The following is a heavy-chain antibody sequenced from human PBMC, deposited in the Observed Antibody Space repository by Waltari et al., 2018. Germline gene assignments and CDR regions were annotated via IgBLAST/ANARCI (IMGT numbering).Heavy chain of an antibody. D-gene: IGHD3-10*01. CDR3: ARELYGSYIEY. CDR1: GYSLTSYG. CDR2: ISASNGNP. V-gene: IGHV1-18*01. Sequence: QVQLVQSGGEVKKPGASVTVSCKASGYSLTSYGISWVRQAPGRGLEWMGWISASNGNPNYAQRLQGRITLTSDTSTSTAYMELRSLRSDDTAVYYCARELYGSYIEYWGQGTPVTVSS. J-gene: IGHJ4*02.